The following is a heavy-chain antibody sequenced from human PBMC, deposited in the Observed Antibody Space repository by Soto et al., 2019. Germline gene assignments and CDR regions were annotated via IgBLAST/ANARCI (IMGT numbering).Heavy chain of an antibody. V-gene: IGHV3-9*01. CDR2: IRWNSGSI. J-gene: IGHJ4*02. CDR3: AKAGYSSGWYVLDY. Sequence: EVQLVESEGGLVQPGRSLRLSCAASGFTFDDYAMHWVRQAPGKGLEWVSGIRWNSGSIGYADSVKGRFTIARDNAKNSLYLQMNSLRAEDTALYYCAKAGYSSGWYVLDYWGQGTLVTVSS. CDR1: GFTFDDYA. D-gene: IGHD6-19*01.